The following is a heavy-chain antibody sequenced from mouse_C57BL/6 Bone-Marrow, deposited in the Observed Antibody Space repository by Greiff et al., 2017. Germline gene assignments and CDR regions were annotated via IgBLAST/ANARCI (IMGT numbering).Heavy chain of an antibody. D-gene: IGHD2-13*01. Sequence: DVKLVESGGDLVKPGGSLKLSCAASGFTFSSYGMSWVRQTPDKRLEWVATISSGGSYTYYPDSVKGRFTISRDNAKNTLYLQMSSLKSEDTAMYYCARNDSWFAYWGQGTLVTVSA. CDR2: ISSGGSYT. J-gene: IGHJ3*01. CDR3: ARNDSWFAY. V-gene: IGHV5-6*02. CDR1: GFTFSSYG.